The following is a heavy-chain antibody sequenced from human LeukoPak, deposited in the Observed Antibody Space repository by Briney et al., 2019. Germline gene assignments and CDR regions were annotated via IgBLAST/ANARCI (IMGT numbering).Heavy chain of an antibody. V-gene: IGHV3-7*01. J-gene: IGHJ4*02. CDR1: RFTFSNYW. D-gene: IGHD1-1*01. CDR3: ARRNAGTTWSFDS. Sequence: GSLRLSCEGSRFTFSNYWMSWVRQAPGKGLEWVANIKDDGSQKNYIDSVRGRFTISRDNAKASVFLQMNSLSFDDTVVYYCARRNAGTTWSFDSWGQGTLVTVSS. CDR2: IKDDGSQK.